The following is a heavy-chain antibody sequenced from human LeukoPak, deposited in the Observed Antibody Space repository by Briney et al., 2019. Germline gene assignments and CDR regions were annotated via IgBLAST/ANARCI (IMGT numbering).Heavy chain of an antibody. CDR2: TYYRSKWYN. CDR3: ARGRIAYYGMDV. Sequence: SQTLSLTCAISGDSVTSNSAAWNWIRQSPSRGLEWLGRTYYRSKWYNDYAVSLISRINVNADTSNNQFSLQLNSVTPEATAVYYCARGRIAYYGMDVWGQGTTVTVSS. J-gene: IGHJ6*02. CDR1: GDSVTSNSAA. V-gene: IGHV6-1*01. D-gene: IGHD2-21*01.